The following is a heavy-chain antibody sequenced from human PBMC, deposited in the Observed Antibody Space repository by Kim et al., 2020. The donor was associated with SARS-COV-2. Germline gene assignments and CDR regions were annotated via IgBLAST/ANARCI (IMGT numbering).Heavy chain of an antibody. CDR3: ARAPRRIITIFGVVTHFGY. CDR1: GGSISSGGYY. Sequence: SETLSLTCTVSGGSISSGGYYWSWIRQHPGKGLEWIGYIYYSGSTYYNPSLKSRVTISVDTSKNQFSLKLSSVTAADTAVYYCARAPRRIITIFGVVTHFGYWGQGNLVTVSS. CDR2: IYYSGST. J-gene: IGHJ4*02. V-gene: IGHV4-31*03. D-gene: IGHD3-3*01.